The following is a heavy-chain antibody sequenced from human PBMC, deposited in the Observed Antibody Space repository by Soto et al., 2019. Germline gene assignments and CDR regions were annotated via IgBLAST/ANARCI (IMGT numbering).Heavy chain of an antibody. J-gene: IGHJ5*02. CDR2: INHSGST. CDR1: GGSFSGYY. Sequence: PSETLSLTCAVYGGSFSGYYWSWIRQPPGKGLEWIGEINHSGSTNYNPSLKSRVTISVDTSKNQFSLKLSSVTAADTAVYYCARGRYDFWSGYYGGYNWFDPWGQGTLVTVSS. V-gene: IGHV4-34*01. CDR3: ARGRYDFWSGYYGGYNWFDP. D-gene: IGHD3-3*01.